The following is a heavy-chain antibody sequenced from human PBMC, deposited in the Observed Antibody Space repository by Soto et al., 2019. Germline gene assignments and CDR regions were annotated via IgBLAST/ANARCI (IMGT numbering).Heavy chain of an antibody. CDR1: GSSFTKYW. Sequence: PGESLKISCKGSGSSFTKYWISWVRQMPGKGLEWMGRIDPSDSYINYSPSFQGHVTISADKSINTAYLQWSSLRASDTAIYYCARHYICRGGDCYYYGMDVWGQGTTVTVSS. V-gene: IGHV5-10-1*01. CDR2: IDPSDSYI. CDR3: ARHYICRGGDCYYYGMDV. J-gene: IGHJ6*02. D-gene: IGHD3-16*01.